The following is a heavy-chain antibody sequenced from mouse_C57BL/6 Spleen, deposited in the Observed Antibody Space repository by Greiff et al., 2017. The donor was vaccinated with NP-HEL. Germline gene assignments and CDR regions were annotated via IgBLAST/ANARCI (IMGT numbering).Heavy chain of an antibody. CDR3: AATAQATYWFAY. V-gene: IGHV1-82*01. D-gene: IGHD3-2*02. J-gene: IGHJ3*01. CDR2: IYPGDGDT. Sequence: VKLVESGPELVKPGASVKISCKASGYAFSSSWMNWVKQRPGKGLEWIGRIYPGDGDTNYNGKFKGKATLTADKSSSTAYMQLSSLTSEDSAVYFCAATAQATYWFAYWGQGTLVTVSA. CDR1: GYAFSSSW.